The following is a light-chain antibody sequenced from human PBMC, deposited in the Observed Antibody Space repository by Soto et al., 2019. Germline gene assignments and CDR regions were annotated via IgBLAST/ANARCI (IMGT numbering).Light chain of an antibody. CDR3: SSYTSSSTDV. CDR1: RRVVGGYNY. J-gene: IGLJ1*01. V-gene: IGLV2-14*01. Sequence: SSPTPPAPPSGAPGPSNTISFPGNRRVVGGYNYVSWYQQHPGKAPKLMIYDVSNRPSGVSNRFSGSKSGNTASLTISGLQAEDEADYYCSSYTSSSTDVFGTGTKVTVL. CDR2: DVS.